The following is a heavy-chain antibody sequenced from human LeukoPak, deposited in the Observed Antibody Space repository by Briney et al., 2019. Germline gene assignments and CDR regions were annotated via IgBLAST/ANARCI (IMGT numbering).Heavy chain of an antibody. CDR1: GYSISDGSY. D-gene: IGHD4-23*01. CDR2: IFHSGTT. Sequence: PSETLSLTCSVSGYSISDGSYWGWIRHPPGKGLEWIGSIFHSGTTYYDPSLKSRVTISVDTSKNQFSLRLDSVTAADTAVYYCARHDTGGTDAFDIWGPGTLVIVSS. J-gene: IGHJ3*02. CDR3: ARHDTGGTDAFDI. V-gene: IGHV4-38-2*02.